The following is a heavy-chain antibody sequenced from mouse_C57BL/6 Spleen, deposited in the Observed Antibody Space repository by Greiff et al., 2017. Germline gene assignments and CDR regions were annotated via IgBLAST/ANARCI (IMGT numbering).Heavy chain of an antibody. CDR3: ARAGYYYGSSYWYFDV. J-gene: IGHJ1*03. V-gene: IGHV3-6*01. Sequence: EVKLQESGPGLVKPSQSLSLTCSVTGYSITSGYYWNWLRQFPGNKLEWMGYISYDGSNNYNPSLKNRISITRDTSKNQFFLKLNSVTTEDTATYYCARAGYYYGSSYWYFDVWGTGTTVTVSS. D-gene: IGHD1-1*01. CDR1: GYSITSGYY. CDR2: ISYDGSN.